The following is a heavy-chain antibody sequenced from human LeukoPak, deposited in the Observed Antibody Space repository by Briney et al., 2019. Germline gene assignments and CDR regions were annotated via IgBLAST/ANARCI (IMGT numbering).Heavy chain of an antibody. J-gene: IGHJ3*02. V-gene: IGHV3-9*03. CDR3: AKTMGSGWSDAFDI. Sequence: GRSLRLSCAASGFTFDDYAMHWVRQAPGKGLEWVSGISWNSGSIGYADSVKGRFTISRDNAKNSLSLHMNSLRAEDMALYYCAKTMGSGWSDAFDIWGQGTMVTVSS. CDR1: GFTFDDYA. CDR2: ISWNSGSI. D-gene: IGHD6-19*01.